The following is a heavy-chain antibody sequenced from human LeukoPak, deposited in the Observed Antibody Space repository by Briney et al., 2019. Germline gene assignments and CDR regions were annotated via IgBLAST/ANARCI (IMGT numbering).Heavy chain of an antibody. Sequence: SETLSHPCTVSGGSISSYYWSWIRQPPGKGLEWIGYIYYSGSTDYNPSLKSRVTISVDTSNNQFSLKVSSVTAADTAVYYCARSSGTNRSFDYWGQGTMLTASS. J-gene: IGHJ4*02. CDR2: IYYSGST. D-gene: IGHD1-26*01. V-gene: IGHV4-59*01. CDR3: ARSSGTNRSFDY. CDR1: GGSISSYY.